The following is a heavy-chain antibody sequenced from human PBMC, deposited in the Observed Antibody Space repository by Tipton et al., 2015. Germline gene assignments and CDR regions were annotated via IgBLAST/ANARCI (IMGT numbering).Heavy chain of an antibody. J-gene: IGHJ4*02. CDR3: AREVWYYDSSGYDY. CDR1: GDSINNNY. D-gene: IGHD3-22*01. Sequence: TLSLTCNVSGDSINNNYWTWIRQPPGKRLEWIGNFYHSGSTNSNPSLKSRVTMSVDTSKNQFSLHLSSVTAADTAVYYCAREVWYYDSSGYDYWGQGTLVTVSS. V-gene: IGHV4-59*12. CDR2: FYHSGST.